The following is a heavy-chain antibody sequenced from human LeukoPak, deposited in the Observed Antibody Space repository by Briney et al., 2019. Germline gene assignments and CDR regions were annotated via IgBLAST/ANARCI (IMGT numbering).Heavy chain of an antibody. CDR3: ARDTRYTAAAPGFDP. CDR1: GGSFSGYY. Sequence: TPSETLSLTCAVYGGSFSGYYWSWIRQPPGKGLEWIGEINHSGSTNYNPSLKSRVTISVDTSKNQFSLKLSSVTAADTAVYYCARDTRYTAAAPGFDPWGQGTLVTVSS. CDR2: INHSGST. J-gene: IGHJ5*02. V-gene: IGHV4-34*01. D-gene: IGHD6-13*01.